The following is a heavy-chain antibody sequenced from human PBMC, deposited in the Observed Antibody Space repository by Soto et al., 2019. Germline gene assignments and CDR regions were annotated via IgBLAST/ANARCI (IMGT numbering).Heavy chain of an antibody. CDR3: AKARTTVTTPDY. CDR1: GFTFSTYA. V-gene: IGHV3-23*01. J-gene: IGHJ4*02. D-gene: IGHD4-17*01. Sequence: EVQLLESGGGFVQPGGSLRLSCAASGFTFSTYAMNWVRQAPGKGLEWVSGISGSASNTYHADSVKGRFTISRDNSKNTLYLQMNSLRAEDTAVYYCAKARTTVTTPDYWGQGTLVTVSS. CDR2: ISGSASNT.